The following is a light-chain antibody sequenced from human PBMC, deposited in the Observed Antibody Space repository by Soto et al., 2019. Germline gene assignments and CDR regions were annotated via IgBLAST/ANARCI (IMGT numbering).Light chain of an antibody. V-gene: IGKV1-39*01. CDR2: AAS. Sequence: DSQMTQSPSSLSASVGDRVTITCRASQNIIFYLNWYQQRIGKSPKLLISAASNLQSGVPSRFSGSGSGTDFTLSIRNLQPEPSATYFCQQSYTTPVYSFGQGTNPEIK. CDR1: QNIIFY. CDR3: QQSYTTPVYS. J-gene: IGKJ2*01.